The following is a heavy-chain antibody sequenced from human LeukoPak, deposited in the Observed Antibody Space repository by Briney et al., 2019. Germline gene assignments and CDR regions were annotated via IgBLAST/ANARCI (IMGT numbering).Heavy chain of an antibody. V-gene: IGHV4-30-2*02. CDR1: GGSISSGGYS. D-gene: IGHD3-9*01. Sequence: PSQTLTLTCAVSGGSISSGGYSWSWIRQPPGTGLEWIGYIYHSGSTHYNPSLKSRVTISVDRSKNQFSLKLSSVTAADTAVYYCARTRDFDWSLFDYWGQGTLVTVSS. CDR3: ARTRDFDWSLFDY. J-gene: IGHJ4*02. CDR2: IYHSGST.